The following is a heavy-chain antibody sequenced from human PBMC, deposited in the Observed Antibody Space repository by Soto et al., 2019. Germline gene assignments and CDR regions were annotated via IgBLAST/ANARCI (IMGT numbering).Heavy chain of an antibody. J-gene: IGHJ4*02. CDR2: ISGSGGST. Sequence: GGSLRLSCAASGFTFSSYAMSWVRQAPGKGLEWVSAISGSGGSTYYADSVKGRFTISRDNSKNTLYLQMNSLRVEDTAVYYCAKSPPYSGSPAYYFDYWGQGTLVTVSS. CDR1: GFTFSSYA. CDR3: AKSPPYSGSPAYYFDY. D-gene: IGHD1-26*01. V-gene: IGHV3-23*01.